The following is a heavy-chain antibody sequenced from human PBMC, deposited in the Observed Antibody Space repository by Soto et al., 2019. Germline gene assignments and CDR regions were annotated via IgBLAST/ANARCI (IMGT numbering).Heavy chain of an antibody. D-gene: IGHD6-13*01. V-gene: IGHV3-23*01. Sequence: EVQLLESGGGLVQPGGSLRLSCVVSGLTLTDYHMSWVRQAPGKGLEWVSAIRNGGDGTHYADAVQGRFTISSDTSKNTLYLHMSSLRVEDTSIYYCAKVPWYSGTRVWGQGTLVTVSS. CDR1: GLTLTDYH. CDR2: IRNGGDGT. J-gene: IGHJ4*02. CDR3: AKVPWYSGTRV.